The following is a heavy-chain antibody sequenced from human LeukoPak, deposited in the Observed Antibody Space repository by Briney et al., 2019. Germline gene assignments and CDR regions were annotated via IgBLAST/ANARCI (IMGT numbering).Heavy chain of an antibody. CDR2: ISDSGGST. V-gene: IGHV3-23*01. J-gene: IGHJ6*03. D-gene: IGHD2-15*01. CDR3: AKALGYCSSGSCYSDSNYYYYYYMDV. Sequence: GGSLRLSCAAPGFTFISYAMSSVRQAPGKGLEWVSAISDSGGSTYYADSVKGRFTISRDNSKNALYLQMNSLRAEDTAVYYCAKALGYCSSGSCYSDSNYYYYYYMDVWGKGTTVTVSS. CDR1: GFTFISYA.